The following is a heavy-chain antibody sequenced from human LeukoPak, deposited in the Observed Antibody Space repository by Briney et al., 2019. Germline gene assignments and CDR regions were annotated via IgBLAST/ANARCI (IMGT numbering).Heavy chain of an antibody. CDR2: IGSSGGGI. V-gene: IGHV3-23*01. CDR3: AIDPNWGTHS. J-gene: IGHJ4*02. Sequence: GGSLRLSCAASGSTFSTYTMYWVRHPPGKRLEWVSIIGSSGGGIHYADSVKGRFTISRDNSKNALYLQMNSLRVEDTAVYYCAIDPNWGTHSWGQGVLVTVSS. CDR1: GSTFSTYT. D-gene: IGHD7-27*01.